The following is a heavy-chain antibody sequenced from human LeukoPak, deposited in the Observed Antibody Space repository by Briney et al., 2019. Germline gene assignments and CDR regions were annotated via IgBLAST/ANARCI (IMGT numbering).Heavy chain of an antibody. Sequence: SETLSLTCTVSGDSISSFYWSWIRQAPGKGLECIGFIYINGDTSYNPSLKGRATLLLDTSKNQFSLRLTSVTAADTAVYYCAKTARTFASWGPGTLVTVSS. D-gene: IGHD1-7*01. CDR2: IYINGDT. J-gene: IGHJ5*02. CDR3: AKTARTFAS. CDR1: GDSISSFY. V-gene: IGHV4-4*09.